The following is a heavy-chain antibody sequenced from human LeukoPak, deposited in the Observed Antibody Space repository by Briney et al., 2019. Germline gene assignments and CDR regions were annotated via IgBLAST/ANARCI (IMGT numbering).Heavy chain of an antibody. J-gene: IGHJ3*02. CDR1: GFTFSSYS. V-gene: IGHV3-21*01. CDR2: ISSRSSYT. Sequence: GGSLRLSCAASGFTFSSYSMNWVRQAPGKGLEWVSSISSRSSYTYYADSVKGRFTISRDNAKNSLYLQMNSLRAEDTAVYYCARGIAVAGNAFDIWGQGTMVTVSS. D-gene: IGHD6-19*01. CDR3: ARGIAVAGNAFDI.